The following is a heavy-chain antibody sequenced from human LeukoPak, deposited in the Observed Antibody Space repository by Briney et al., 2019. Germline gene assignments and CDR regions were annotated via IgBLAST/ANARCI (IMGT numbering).Heavy chain of an antibody. CDR3: ASGQYSSGWYLGNYYYGMDV. V-gene: IGHV1-3*01. CDR1: GYTFSSYA. CDR2: INAGSGNT. Sequence: ASVKVSCKASGYTFSSYAMHWARQAPGQRLEWMGWINAGSGNTKYSLKFQGRVTITRDTSVSTAYMELSSLRSEDTAVYYCASGQYSSGWYLGNYYYGMDVWGKGTTVTVSS. D-gene: IGHD6-19*01. J-gene: IGHJ6*04.